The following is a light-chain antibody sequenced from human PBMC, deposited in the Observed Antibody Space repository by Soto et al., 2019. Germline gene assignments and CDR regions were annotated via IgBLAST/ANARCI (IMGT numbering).Light chain of an antibody. J-gene: IGLJ1*01. CDR3: SSYRSTSPYV. CDR2: EVS. V-gene: IGLV2-14*01. CDR1: SSDVGGYNY. Sequence: QSVLTQPASVSGSPGQSITISCNGTSSDVGGYNYVSWYQQHPGKAPKLMIYEVSYRPSGVSNRFSGSKSGNTASPTISGLQAEDEADYFCSSYRSTSPYVFGTGTKV.